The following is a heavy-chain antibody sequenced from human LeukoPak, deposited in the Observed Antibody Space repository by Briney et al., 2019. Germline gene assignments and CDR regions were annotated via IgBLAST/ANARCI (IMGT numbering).Heavy chain of an antibody. J-gene: IGHJ6*03. D-gene: IGHD3-10*01. CDR3: ASGGYGSGSYFTYYYYYMDV. V-gene: IGHV1-2*02. CDR2: INPNSGGT. CDR1: GYTFTGYY. Sequence: ASVKVSCKASGYTFTGYYMHWVRQAPGQGREWMGWINPNSGGTNYAQKFQGRVTMTRDTSISTAYMELSRLRSDDTAVYYCASGGYGSGSYFTYYYYYMDVWGKGTTVTVSS.